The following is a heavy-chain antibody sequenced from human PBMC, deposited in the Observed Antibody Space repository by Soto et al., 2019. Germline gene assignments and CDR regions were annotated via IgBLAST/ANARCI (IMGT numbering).Heavy chain of an antibody. CDR3: ARDGMVRGVIITFYYGMDV. CDR2: ISAYNGNT. J-gene: IGHJ6*02. D-gene: IGHD3-10*01. CDR1: GYTFTSYG. Sequence: GASVKVSCKASGYTFTSYGISWVRQAPGQGLEWMGWISAYNGNTNYAQKLQGRVTMTTDTSASTAYMELRSLRSDDTAVYYCARDGMVRGVIITFYYGMDVWGQGTTVTVSS. V-gene: IGHV1-18*01.